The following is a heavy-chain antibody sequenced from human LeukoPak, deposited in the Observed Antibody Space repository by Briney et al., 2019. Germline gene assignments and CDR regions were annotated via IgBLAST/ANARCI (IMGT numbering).Heavy chain of an antibody. V-gene: IGHV4-59*01. J-gene: IGHJ4*02. CDR1: RGSIINYY. D-gene: IGHD3-22*01. Sequence: PSEPLSLPSSVPRGSIINYYRNGLRLPPGKGLKWVGFFSNSGRPNSTPSLKPRVTISVPPPNNEFSLTLTSVTAVDTAVYYCAKSSYYDDAFDFWGEGTLVTVSS. CDR2: FSNSGRP. CDR3: AKSSYYDDAFDF.